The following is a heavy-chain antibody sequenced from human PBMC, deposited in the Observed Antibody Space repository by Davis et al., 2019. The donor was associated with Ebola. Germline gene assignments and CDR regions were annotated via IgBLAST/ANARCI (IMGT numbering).Heavy chain of an antibody. V-gene: IGHV3-7*03. Sequence: PGGSLRPSCTASGFTFSNPWMIWVRQAPGKGLEWVANIKGDGSDKNYADYLKGRFTISRDNAKNSVFLQINSLRVDDTAVYYCAKEDWGPDNWGQGTLVTVSA. CDR1: GFTFSNPW. J-gene: IGHJ4*02. CDR2: IKGDGSDK. D-gene: IGHD7-27*01. CDR3: AKEDWGPDN.